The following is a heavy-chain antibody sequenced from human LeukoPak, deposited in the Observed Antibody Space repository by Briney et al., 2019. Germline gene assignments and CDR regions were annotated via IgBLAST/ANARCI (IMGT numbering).Heavy chain of an antibody. CDR2: ISYDGSNK. D-gene: IGHD1-26*01. CDR1: GFTFSSYA. Sequence: GGSLRLSCAASGFTFSSYAMHWVRQAPGKGLEWVAVISYDGSNKYYADSVKGRFTISRDNSKDTLYLQMNSLRAEDTAVYYCAISLRGSYDYWGQGTLVTVSS. V-gene: IGHV3-30-3*01. CDR3: AISLRGSYDY. J-gene: IGHJ4*02.